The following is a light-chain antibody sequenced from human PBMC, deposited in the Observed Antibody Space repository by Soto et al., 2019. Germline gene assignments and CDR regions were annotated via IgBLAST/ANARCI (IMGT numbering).Light chain of an antibody. CDR3: QQYNSYPLT. CDR2: GAS. V-gene: IGKV3-15*01. J-gene: IGKJ4*01. Sequence: EIVMTQSPATLSVSPGERATLSCRASQSVSSNLAWYQQKPGQAPRLLIYGASTRATGIPARFSGSGSGTEFTLTISSLQPDDFATYYCQQYNSYPLTVGGGTKVEIK. CDR1: QSVSSN.